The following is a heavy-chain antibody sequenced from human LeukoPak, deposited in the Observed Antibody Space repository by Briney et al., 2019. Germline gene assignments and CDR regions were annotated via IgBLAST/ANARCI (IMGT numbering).Heavy chain of an antibody. Sequence: GGSLRLSCAAPGFTFSSYAMSWVRQAPGKGLEWVSAISGSGGSTYYADSVKGRFTISRDNSKNTLYLQINSLRAEDTAVYYCAQTLGSGYRSTSCYHPFDYWGQGTLVTVSS. J-gene: IGHJ4*02. V-gene: IGHV3-23*01. CDR1: GFTFSSYA. CDR2: ISGSGGST. CDR3: AQTLGSGYRSTSCYHPFDY. D-gene: IGHD2-2*01.